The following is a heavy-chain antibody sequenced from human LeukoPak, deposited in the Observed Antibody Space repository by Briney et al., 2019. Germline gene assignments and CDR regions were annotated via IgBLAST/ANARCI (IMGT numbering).Heavy chain of an antibody. CDR2: INHSGST. CDR3: ARGVFGRYSSGWYGRVGFDY. CDR1: GGSFSGYY. Sequence: PSETLSLTCAVYGGSFSGYYWSWIRQPPGKGLEWIGEINHSGSTNYNPSLKSRVTISVDTSKNQFSLKLSSVTAADTAVYYCARGVFGRYSSGWYGRVGFDYWGQGTLVTVSS. J-gene: IGHJ4*02. V-gene: IGHV4-34*01. D-gene: IGHD6-19*01.